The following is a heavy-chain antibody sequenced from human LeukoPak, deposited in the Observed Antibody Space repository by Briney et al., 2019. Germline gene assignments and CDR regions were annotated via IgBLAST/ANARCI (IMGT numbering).Heavy chain of an antibody. CDR1: GGSISSYY. J-gene: IGHJ5*02. CDR3: ARDLGDCTDGVCYNWFDP. D-gene: IGHD2-8*01. CDR2: IYTSGST. Sequence: SETLSLTCTVSGGSISSYYWSWIRQPAGKGLEWIGRIYTSGSTNYNPSLKSQVTMSVDTSKNQFSLKLSSVTAADTAVYYCARDLGDCTDGVCYNWFDPWGQGTLVTVSS. V-gene: IGHV4-4*07.